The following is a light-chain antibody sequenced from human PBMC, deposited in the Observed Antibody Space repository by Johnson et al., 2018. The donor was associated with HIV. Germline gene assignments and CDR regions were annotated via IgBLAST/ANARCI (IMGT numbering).Light chain of an antibody. Sequence: QSVLTQPPSVSAAPGQKVTISCSGSSSTVGNNFVSWYQVLPGTAPKLIIYKDNKRPSGIPDRFSGSKSGTSATLDITGLQTGDEADYYCGTWDSSLGAWVFGTGTKVTVL. CDR1: SSTVGNNF. CDR2: KDN. J-gene: IGLJ1*01. CDR3: GTWDSSLGAWV. V-gene: IGLV1-51*02.